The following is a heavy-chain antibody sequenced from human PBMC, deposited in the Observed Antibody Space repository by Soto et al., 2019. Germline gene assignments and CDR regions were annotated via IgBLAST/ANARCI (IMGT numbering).Heavy chain of an antibody. CDR3: ARGRSRGGSLYTFDS. Sequence: EVQLLESGGGLVQPGGSLRLSCAASGFTFSSYAMSWVRQAPGKGLEWVSAISGSGGSTYYADSVKGRFTISRDNSKNTLNRKMNSLRAEDTAVYYCARGRSRGGSLYTFDSWGQGTLVTVSS. V-gene: IGHV3-23*01. J-gene: IGHJ4*02. D-gene: IGHD2-15*01. CDR2: ISGSGGST. CDR1: GFTFSSYA.